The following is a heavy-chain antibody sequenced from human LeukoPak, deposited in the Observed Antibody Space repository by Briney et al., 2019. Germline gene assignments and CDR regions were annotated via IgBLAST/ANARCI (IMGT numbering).Heavy chain of an antibody. CDR3: AKSANGEYCSGGSCYVATYYYYMDV. CDR2: ISYHGINE. Sequence: GGSLRLSCAASGFTFSDYNMRWIRQAPGKGLEWMAVISYHGINEYYADSVKGRFTISRDNSKNTLYLQMNSLRAEDTAVYYCAKSANGEYCSGGSCYVATYYYYMDVWGKGTTVTVSS. CDR1: GFTFSDYN. V-gene: IGHV3-30*18. J-gene: IGHJ6*03. D-gene: IGHD2-15*01.